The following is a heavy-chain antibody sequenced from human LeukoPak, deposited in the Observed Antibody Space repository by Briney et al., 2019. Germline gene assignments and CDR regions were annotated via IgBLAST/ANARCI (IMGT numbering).Heavy chain of an antibody. CDR1: GYTFTGYC. V-gene: IGHV1-2*02. CDR3: ARDAYGTSCYDY. Sequence: ASVTVSCKASGYTFTGYCMHWVRQAPGQGLEWMGWINPNSGGTNYAQKFQGRVTMTRDTSISTAYMELSRLRSDDTAVYYCARDAYGTSCYDYWGQGTLVTVSS. D-gene: IGHD2-2*01. J-gene: IGHJ4*02. CDR2: INPNSGGT.